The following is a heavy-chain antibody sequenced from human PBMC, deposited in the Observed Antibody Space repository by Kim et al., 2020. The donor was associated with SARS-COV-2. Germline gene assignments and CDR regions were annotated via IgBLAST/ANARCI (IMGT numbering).Heavy chain of an antibody. J-gene: IGHJ6*02. CDR1: GGSFSGYY. CDR3: ARVRALAGAISASDV. D-gene: IGHD2-21*01. CDR2: INHSGST. Sequence: SETLSLTCAVYGGSFSGYYWSWIRQPPGKGLEWIGEINHSGSTNYNPSLKSRVTISVDTSKNQFSLKLSTVTAADTAVYYCARVRALAGAISASDVWGQGTTVTVSS. V-gene: IGHV4-34*01.